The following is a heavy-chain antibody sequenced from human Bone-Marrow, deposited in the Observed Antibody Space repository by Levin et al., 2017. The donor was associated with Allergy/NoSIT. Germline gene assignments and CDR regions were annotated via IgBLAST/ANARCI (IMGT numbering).Heavy chain of an antibody. CDR1: GFTFSSYW. CDR2: VDNDGSST. J-gene: IGHJ4*02. Sequence: TGGSLRLSCAASGFTFSSYWMHWVRQAPGKGLVWVSRVDNDGSSTTYADSVKGRFTISRDNAKNMLYLQMNSLSVEDTAVYYCGRESYSSSWYGADYWGQGTLVTVSS. D-gene: IGHD6-13*01. CDR3: GRESYSSSWYGADY. V-gene: IGHV3-74*03.